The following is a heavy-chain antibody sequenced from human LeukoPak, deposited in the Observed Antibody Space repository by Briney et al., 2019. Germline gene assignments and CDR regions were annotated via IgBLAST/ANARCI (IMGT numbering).Heavy chain of an antibody. CDR3: ARGRNYYYDSSGYYNY. V-gene: IGHV4-59*01. Sequence: SETLSLTCIVSGGSISSYYWSWIRQPPGKGPEWIGYIYDSGSTNYNPSLKSRVTISVDTSKSQFSLKLSSVTAADTAVYYCARGRNYYYDSSGYYNYWGQGTLVTVSS. CDR1: GGSISSYY. CDR2: IYDSGST. D-gene: IGHD3-22*01. J-gene: IGHJ4*02.